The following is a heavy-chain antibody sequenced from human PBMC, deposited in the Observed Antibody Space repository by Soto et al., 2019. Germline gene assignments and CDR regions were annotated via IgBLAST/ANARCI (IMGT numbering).Heavy chain of an antibody. CDR3: ARASRWLVLTSAFDY. Sequence: GGSLRFSCAASGFTLSSYAMHWVRQAPGKGLEWVAVISYDGSNKYCADSVKGRFAISRDNSKNTLYLQMNSLRAEDTAVYYCARASRWLVLTSAFDYWGQGTLVTVSS. CDR1: GFTLSSYA. CDR2: ISYDGSNK. D-gene: IGHD6-19*01. V-gene: IGHV3-30*09. J-gene: IGHJ4*02.